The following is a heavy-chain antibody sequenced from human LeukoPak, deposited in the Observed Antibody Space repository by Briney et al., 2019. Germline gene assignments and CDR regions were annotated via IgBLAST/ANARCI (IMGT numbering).Heavy chain of an antibody. CDR3: ARRSAYCGGDCYFTSYGMDV. J-gene: IGHJ6*02. D-gene: IGHD2-21*02. CDR1: GYTFTSYY. V-gene: IGHV1-46*01. CDR2: INPSGGST. Sequence: ASVKVSCKASGYTFTSYYMHWVRQAPGQGLEWMGIINPSGGSTSYAQKLQGRVTMTRDTSTSTVYMELSSLRSEDTAVYYCARRSAYCGGDCYFTSYGMDVWGQGTTVTVSS.